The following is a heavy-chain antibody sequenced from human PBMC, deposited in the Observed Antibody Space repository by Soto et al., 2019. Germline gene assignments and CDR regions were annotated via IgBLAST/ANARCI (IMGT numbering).Heavy chain of an antibody. CDR3: ARASSTGAYGLDI. CDR2: IDPSDSYT. CDR1: GYSFTCYW. D-gene: IGHD3-10*01. Sequence: GESLKISCKGSGYSFTCYWINWVRQLPGKGLEWMVRIDPSDSYTNYSPSCQGHVTISADKSINTAYLQWSSLEASDTAMYYCARASSTGAYGLDIWGQGTMVTVSS. V-gene: IGHV5-10-1*01. J-gene: IGHJ3*02.